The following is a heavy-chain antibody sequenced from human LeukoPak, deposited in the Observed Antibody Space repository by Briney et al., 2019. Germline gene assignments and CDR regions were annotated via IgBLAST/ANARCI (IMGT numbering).Heavy chain of an antibody. CDR2: IIPNFGTA. J-gene: IGHJ3*02. V-gene: IGHV1-69*05. D-gene: IGHD2-2*01. CDR1: VGTFSSYA. CDR3: ARALERYCSSTSCHDAFDI. Sequence: GASVKVSCKASVGTFSSYAISWVREAPGQGLEWMGGIIPNFGTANYAQKFQGRVTITTDESTSTAYMELSSLRSEDTAVYYCARALERYCSSTSCHDAFDIWGQGTMVTVSS.